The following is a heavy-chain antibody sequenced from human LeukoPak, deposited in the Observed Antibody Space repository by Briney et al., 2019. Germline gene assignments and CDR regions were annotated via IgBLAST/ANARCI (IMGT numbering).Heavy chain of an antibody. D-gene: IGHD6-13*01. Sequence: SVKVSCKASGGTFSSYAISWVRQAPGQGLEWMGRIIPILGIANYAQKFQGRVTITADKSTSTAYMELSSLRSEDTAVYYCAREPYSSPNWFDPWGQGTLVTVSS. CDR1: GGTFSSYA. J-gene: IGHJ5*02. V-gene: IGHV1-69*04. CDR3: AREPYSSPNWFDP. CDR2: IIPILGIA.